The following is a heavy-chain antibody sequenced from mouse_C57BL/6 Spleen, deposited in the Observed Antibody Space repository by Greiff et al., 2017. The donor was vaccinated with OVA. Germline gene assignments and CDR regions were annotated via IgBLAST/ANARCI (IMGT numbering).Heavy chain of an antibody. V-gene: IGHV1-55*01. CDR2: IYPGSGST. CDR1: GYTFTSYW. CDR3: ARRVVGQNYCDY. D-gene: IGHD1-1*01. Sequence: QVQLQQPGAELVKPGASVKMSCKASGYTFTSYWITWVKQRPGQGLEWIGDIYPGSGSTNYNEKFKSKATLTVDTSSSTAYMQRSSLTSEDSAVYYCARRVVGQNYCDYWGQGTTLTVSS. J-gene: IGHJ2*01.